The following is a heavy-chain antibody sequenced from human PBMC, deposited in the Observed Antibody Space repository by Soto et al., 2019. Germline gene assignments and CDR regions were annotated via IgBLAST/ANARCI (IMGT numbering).Heavy chain of an antibody. CDR1: GGSISSYY. V-gene: IGHV4-59*01. D-gene: IGHD2-15*01. J-gene: IGHJ5*02. CDR3: SRDQGGSSPFCYNWFDP. Sequence: SETLSLTCTVSGGSISSYYWSWIRQPPGKGLEWIGYIYYSGSTNYNPSLKSRVTISVDTSKNQFSLKLSSVTAADTAVYYCSRDQGGSSPFCYNWFDPWDQGALDTVFS. CDR2: IYYSGST.